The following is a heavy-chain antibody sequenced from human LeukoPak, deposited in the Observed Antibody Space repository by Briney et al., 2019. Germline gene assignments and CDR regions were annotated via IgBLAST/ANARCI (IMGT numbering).Heavy chain of an antibody. D-gene: IGHD4-17*01. V-gene: IGHV1-18*01. Sequence: ASVKVSCKASGYSFTSYGINWVRQAPGQGLEWMGRISAYNGNTNYAQKLQGRVTMTIDTSTSTAYMELRSLRSDDTALYYCARDEVHGDRDFDYWGQGTLVTVSS. CDR1: GYSFTSYG. J-gene: IGHJ4*02. CDR2: ISAYNGNT. CDR3: ARDEVHGDRDFDY.